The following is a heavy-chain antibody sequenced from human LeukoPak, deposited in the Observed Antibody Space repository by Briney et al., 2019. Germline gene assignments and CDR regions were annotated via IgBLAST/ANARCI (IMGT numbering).Heavy chain of an antibody. CDR2: IKQDGSEK. J-gene: IGHJ4*02. D-gene: IGHD3-22*01. Sequence: GGSLRLSCAASGFTFSSYWMSWVHQAPGKGLEWVANIKQDGSEKYYVDSVKGRFTISRDNAKNSLYLQMNSLRAEDTAVYYCAREGDSSGYDPSSFFDYWGQGTLVTVSS. CDR1: GFTFSSYW. V-gene: IGHV3-7*01. CDR3: AREGDSSGYDPSSFFDY.